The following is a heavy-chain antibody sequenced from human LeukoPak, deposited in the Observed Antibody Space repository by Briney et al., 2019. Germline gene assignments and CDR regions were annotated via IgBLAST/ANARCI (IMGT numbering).Heavy chain of an antibody. CDR3: AKDSSSGSRSYSMSA. CDR1: GFTFSSYA. D-gene: IGHD3-22*01. J-gene: IGHJ6*03. V-gene: IGHV3-23*01. CDR2: ISGSGGST. Sequence: GGSLRLSCVASGFTFSSYAMSWVRQAPGKGLQWVSAISGSGGSTFYADSVKGRFTISRDNSKNTLYLQMNSMRAEDTAVYYCAKDSSSGSRSYSMSARGNGTTVTVSS.